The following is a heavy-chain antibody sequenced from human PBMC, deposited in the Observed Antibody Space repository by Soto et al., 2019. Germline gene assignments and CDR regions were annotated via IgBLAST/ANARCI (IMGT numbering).Heavy chain of an antibody. CDR3: AKGKVGTAMVIDS. CDR1: GDSISGYY. D-gene: IGHD5-18*01. CDR2: AYYSGIT. J-gene: IGHJ4*02. Sequence: SETLSLTCTVSGDSISGYYWSWFRQPPGKGLEWIGYAYYSGITKYNSSLKSRVTMSVDTSKNQVSLKLSSVTAADTAVYYCAKGKVGTAMVIDSWGQGTLVT. V-gene: IGHV4-59*01.